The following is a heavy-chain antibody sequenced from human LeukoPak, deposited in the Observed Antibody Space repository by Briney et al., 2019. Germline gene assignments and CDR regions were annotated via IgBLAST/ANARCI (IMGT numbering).Heavy chain of an antibody. CDR1: GGSMTTYY. CDR2: IYYSGST. J-gene: IGHJ4*02. CDR3: ARDGMGHYGDYVFDY. Sequence: SETLSLTCTVSGGSMTTYYWSWIRQPPGKGLEWIGYIYYSGSTNYNPSLKSRVTMSVDTSKNQFSLKLSSVTAADTAVYYCARDGMGHYGDYVFDYWGQGTLVTVSS. D-gene: IGHD4-17*01. V-gene: IGHV4-59*01.